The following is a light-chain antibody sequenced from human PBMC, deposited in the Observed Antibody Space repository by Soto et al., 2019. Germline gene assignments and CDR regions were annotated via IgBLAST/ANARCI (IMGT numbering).Light chain of an antibody. CDR2: SDN. J-gene: IGLJ2*01. CDR3: ATWDDSMHEVV. Sequence: QSVLTQPPSASATPGQRVTMSCSGSSSNIESNTVNWYQQLPGTAPRLLIFSDNQRPSGVPDRFSGSKSGTSASLAISGLQSEDEAHYYCATWDDSMHEVVFGGGTKLTVL. CDR1: SSNIESNT. V-gene: IGLV1-44*01.